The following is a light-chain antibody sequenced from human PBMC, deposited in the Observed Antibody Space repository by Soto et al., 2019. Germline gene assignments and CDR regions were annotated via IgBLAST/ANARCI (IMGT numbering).Light chain of an antibody. V-gene: IGLV2-14*01. CDR1: SSDVGGYNY. Sequence: QSVLTQPASVSGSPGQSITISCTGTSSDVGGYNYVSWYQQHPGKAPKLMIYDVSNRPSGVSNSFSGSKSGNTASLTISGLQAEDEADYYCSSYTSSSTFYVFGTGTKLTVL. J-gene: IGLJ1*01. CDR2: DVS. CDR3: SSYTSSSTFYV.